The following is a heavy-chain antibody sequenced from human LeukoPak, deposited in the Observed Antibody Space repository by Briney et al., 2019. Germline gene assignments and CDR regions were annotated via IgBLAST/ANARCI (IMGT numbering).Heavy chain of an antibody. CDR2: ISWNSGSI. CDR1: GFTFDDYA. D-gene: IGHD6-19*01. V-gene: IGHV3-9*01. CDR3: AKEKIIRSGYSSGWYDY. Sequence: QAGGSLRLSCAASGFTFDDYAMHWVRQAPGKGLEWVSGISWNSGSIGYADSVKGRFTISRDNAKNSLYLQMNSLRAEDTALYYYAKEKIIRSGYSSGWYDYWGQGTLVTVSS. J-gene: IGHJ4*02.